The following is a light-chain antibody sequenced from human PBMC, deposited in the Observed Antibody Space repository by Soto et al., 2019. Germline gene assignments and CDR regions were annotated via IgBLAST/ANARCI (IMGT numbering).Light chain of an antibody. CDR2: DNN. CDR3: ASWDDRLNGVI. V-gene: IGLV1-44*01. Sequence: QSALTQPPSASGTPGQRVTISCSGSNSNIGSNTVNWYQQLPGTAPKLLIYDNNKRPSGVPGRFSDSKSGTSASLAISGLQSEDEADYYCASWDDRLNGVIFGGGTKLTVL. J-gene: IGLJ2*01. CDR1: NSNIGSNT.